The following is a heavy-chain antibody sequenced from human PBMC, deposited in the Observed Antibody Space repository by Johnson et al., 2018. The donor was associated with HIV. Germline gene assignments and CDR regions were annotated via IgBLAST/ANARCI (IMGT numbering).Heavy chain of an antibody. Sequence: QVQLVESGGGLVKPGGSLRVSCAASGFTFSSYAMHWVRQAPGKGLEWVAVISFDGSNKYYADSVKGRFTISRDKAKNSLYLQMNSLRAEDTAVYDCATEMKAGNDAFDIWGQGTMVTVSS. D-gene: IGHD5-24*01. CDR2: ISFDGSNK. CDR1: GFTFSSYA. J-gene: IGHJ3*02. V-gene: IGHV3-30*04. CDR3: ATEMKAGNDAFDI.